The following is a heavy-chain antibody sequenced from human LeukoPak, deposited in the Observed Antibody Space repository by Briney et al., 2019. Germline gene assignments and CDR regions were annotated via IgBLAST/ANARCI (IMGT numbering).Heavy chain of an antibody. CDR2: INPNSGGT. J-gene: IGHJ5*02. CDR3: ARESSIPAAGTVGNWFDP. CDR1: GYTFSSSY. D-gene: IGHD6-13*01. Sequence: ASVKVSCKASGYTFSSSYMHWVRQAPGQGLEWVGWINPNSGGTNYAQKFQGRVTMTRDTSISTAYMDLSGLTSDDTAVYYCARESSIPAAGTVGNWFDPWGQGTLVTVSS. V-gene: IGHV1-2*02.